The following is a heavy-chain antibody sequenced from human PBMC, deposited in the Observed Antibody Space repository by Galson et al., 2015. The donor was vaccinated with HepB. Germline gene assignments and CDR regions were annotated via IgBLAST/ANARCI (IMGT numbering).Heavy chain of an antibody. CDR1: GFTFSDYY. D-gene: IGHD2-8*01. CDR3: ARDGAHDSAIWVY. Sequence: SLRLSCAASGFTFSDYYMSWIRQAPGKGLEWVSHIYSDGSTTNYADSVKGRFTISRDNAKNTLYLQMDSLRAEDTAVYYCARDGAHDSAIWVYWGQGTLVTVSA. CDR2: IYSDGSTT. J-gene: IGHJ4*02. V-gene: IGHV3-74*01.